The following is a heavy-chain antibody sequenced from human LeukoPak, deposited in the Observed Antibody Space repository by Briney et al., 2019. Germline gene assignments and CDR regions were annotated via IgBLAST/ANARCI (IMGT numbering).Heavy chain of an antibody. D-gene: IGHD6-19*01. CDR1: GFTFSSYA. CDR2: ISYDGSNK. CDR3: ARVSYSSGWESFGAFDI. J-gene: IGHJ3*02. Sequence: GGSLRLSCAASGFTFSSYAMHWVRQAPGKGLEWVAVISYDGSNKYYADSVKGRFTISRDNSKNKLYLQMNSLRAEDTAVYYCARVSYSSGWESFGAFDIWGQGTMVNVSS. V-gene: IGHV3-30*04.